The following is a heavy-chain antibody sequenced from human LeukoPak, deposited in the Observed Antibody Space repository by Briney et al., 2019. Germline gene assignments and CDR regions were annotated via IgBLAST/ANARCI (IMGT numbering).Heavy chain of an antibody. CDR1: GGSISSYY. CDR3: ARIYSRGWSLDY. Sequence: SETLSLTCTVSGGSISSYYWTWIRQSAGKGLEWIGRMYTSGSTKYSPSFESRVTMSGDASKNQFSLRLNSVTAADTAIYYCARIYSRGWSLDYWAREPWSPSPQ. J-gene: IGHJ4*02. V-gene: IGHV4-4*07. CDR2: MYTSGST. D-gene: IGHD6-19*01.